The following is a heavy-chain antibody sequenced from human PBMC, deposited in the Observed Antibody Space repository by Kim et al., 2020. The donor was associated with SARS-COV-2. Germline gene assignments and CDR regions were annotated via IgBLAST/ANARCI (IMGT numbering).Heavy chain of an antibody. CDR2: IKYDGSRT. V-gene: IGHV3-74*01. Sequence: GGSLRLSCVASGFTLTSYWMHWVRQAPGKGLVWVSRIKYDGSRTSYADSVKGRFTISRDIAKNTLYLQMNNLRVEDTAVYYCTQSDWFAPWGQGTLVTVS. J-gene: IGHJ5*02. CDR3: TQSDWFAP. CDR1: GFTLTSYW.